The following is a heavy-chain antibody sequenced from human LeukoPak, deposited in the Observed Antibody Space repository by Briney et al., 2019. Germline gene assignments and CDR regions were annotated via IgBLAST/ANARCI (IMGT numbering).Heavy chain of an antibody. CDR1: GFTFSSYE. Sequence: GGSLRLSCAASGFTFSSYEMNWVRQAPGKGLEWVSYISSSGSTIYYADSVKGRFTISRDNAKDSLYLQMNSLRAEDTALYYCARGDYYDSSGYDAFDIWGQGTMVTVSS. CDR2: ISSSGSTI. D-gene: IGHD3-22*01. CDR3: ARGDYYDSSGYDAFDI. V-gene: IGHV3-48*03. J-gene: IGHJ3*02.